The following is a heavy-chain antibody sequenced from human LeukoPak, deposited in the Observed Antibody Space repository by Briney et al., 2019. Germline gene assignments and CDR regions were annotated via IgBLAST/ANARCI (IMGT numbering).Heavy chain of an antibody. D-gene: IGHD1-26*01. CDR2: ITGSGDRT. V-gene: IGHV3-23*01. Sequence: LPGGSLRLSCAASGFTFAKYAMTWVRQAPGQGLESVSTITGSGDRTYYANSAKGRFTISRDNSKNTLYLQMNSLRAEDTAVYYCAKDFSRELLPRNWFDPWGQGTLVTVSS. CDR3: AKDFSRELLPRNWFDP. CDR1: GFTFAKYA. J-gene: IGHJ5*02.